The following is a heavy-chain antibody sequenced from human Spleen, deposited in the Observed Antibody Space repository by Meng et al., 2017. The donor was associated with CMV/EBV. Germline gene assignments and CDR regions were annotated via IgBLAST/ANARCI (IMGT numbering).Heavy chain of an antibody. J-gene: IGHJ4*02. CDR1: GFTFDDYA. Sequence: GGSLRLSCAASGFTFDDYAMHWVRQAPGKGLEWVSGISWNSGSIGYADSVKGRFTISRDNSKNTLSLQMNSLRAEDAAVYYCAKLAQPSITMVRGVIADWGQGTLVTVSS. CDR2: ISWNSGSI. V-gene: IGHV3-9*01. CDR3: AKLAQPSITMVRGVIAD. D-gene: IGHD3-10*01.